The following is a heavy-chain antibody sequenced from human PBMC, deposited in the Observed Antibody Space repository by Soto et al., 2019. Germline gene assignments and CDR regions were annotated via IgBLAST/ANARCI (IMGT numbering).Heavy chain of an antibody. J-gene: IGHJ4*02. CDR1: GFTFSSDG. V-gene: IGHV3-30*18. D-gene: IGHD1-26*01. CDR2: ISYDGSNT. CDR3: AKEGGLSGSYYISSSYYFDY. Sequence: GGSLRLSCVASGFTFSSDGMHWVRQAPGKGLEWVAIISYDGSNTYYADSVKGRFTISRDNSKNTLYLQMNGLRAEDTSVYYCAKEGGLSGSYYISSSYYFDYWGQGTLVTVSS.